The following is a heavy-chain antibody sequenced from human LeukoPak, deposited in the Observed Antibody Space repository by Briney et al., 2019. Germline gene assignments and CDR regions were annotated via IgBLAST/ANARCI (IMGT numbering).Heavy chain of an antibody. Sequence: GGSLRLSCAASGFTFSSYNMKWVRQAPGEGLERVSSISRTGTYIYYADSVKGRFTVSRGNAQNSLYLQMNSLRVEDTAVYYCARVLETDCTGGSCYSGLDYWGQGTLVTVSS. V-gene: IGHV3-21*01. J-gene: IGHJ4*02. CDR3: ARVLETDCTGGSCYSGLDY. D-gene: IGHD2-15*01. CDR1: GFTFSSYN. CDR2: ISRTGTYI.